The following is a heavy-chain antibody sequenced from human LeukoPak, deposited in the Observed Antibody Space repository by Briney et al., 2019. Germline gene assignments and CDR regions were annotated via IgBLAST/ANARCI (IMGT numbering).Heavy chain of an antibody. CDR2: MNPNSGNT. D-gene: IGHD6-19*01. J-gene: IGHJ4*02. V-gene: IGHV1-8*03. CDR3: ARGSSSGGDFDY. CDR1: GYTFTSYD. Sequence: ASVKVSCKASGYTFTSYDINWVRQATGQGLEWMGWMNPNSGNTGYARKFQGRVTITRNTSICTAYMELSSLRSEDTAVYYCARGSSSGGDFDYWGQGTLVTVSS.